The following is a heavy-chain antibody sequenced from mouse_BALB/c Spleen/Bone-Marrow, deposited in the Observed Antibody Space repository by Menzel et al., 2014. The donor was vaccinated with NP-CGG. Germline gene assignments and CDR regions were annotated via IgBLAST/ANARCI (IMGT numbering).Heavy chain of an antibody. Sequence: EVKVEESGTVLARPGASVKMSCKASGYTFTSYWIHWVKQRPGQGLEWIGAIYPGNSDTSYNQKFKGKAKLTAVTSTSTAYMELSSLTNEDSSVYYRTREGLLRLRYFDYWGQGTTLTVSS. J-gene: IGHJ2*01. D-gene: IGHD1-2*01. CDR2: IYPGNSDT. V-gene: IGHV1-5*01. CDR3: TREGLLRLRYFDY. CDR1: GYTFTSYW.